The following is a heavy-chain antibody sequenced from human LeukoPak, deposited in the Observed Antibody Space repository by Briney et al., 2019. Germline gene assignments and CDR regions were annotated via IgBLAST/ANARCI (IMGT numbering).Heavy chain of an antibody. CDR1: GFTFTTYW. J-gene: IGHJ5*02. D-gene: IGHD6-13*01. CDR3: AKAGGSSWYDA. CDR2: INSDGSIT. Sequence: PGGSLRLSCAASGFTFTTYWMHWVRQAPGKGLVWVSHINSDGSITSYADSVKGRFTISRDNAKNTLYLQMNSLRAEDTAVYYCAKAGGSSWYDAWGQGILVTVSS. V-gene: IGHV3-74*01.